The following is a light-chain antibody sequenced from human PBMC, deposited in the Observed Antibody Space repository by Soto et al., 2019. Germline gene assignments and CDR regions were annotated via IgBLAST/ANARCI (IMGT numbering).Light chain of an antibody. CDR3: GSYTTTYTLV. V-gene: IGLV2-14*01. CDR2: EVI. CDR1: STDIGTYNS. J-gene: IGLJ3*02. Sequence: QSALTQPASVSGSPGRSITISCTGTSTDIGTYNSVSWYQHHPGKAPKLLIFEVIDRPSGVSDRFSGSKSGNTASLTISSLQVEDEAEYYCGSYTTTYTLVVGGGTKVTVL.